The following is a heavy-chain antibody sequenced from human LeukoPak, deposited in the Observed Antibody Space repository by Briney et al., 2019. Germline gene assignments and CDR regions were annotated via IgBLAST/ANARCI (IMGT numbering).Heavy chain of an antibody. CDR2: ISSSSSYI. J-gene: IGHJ4*02. CDR3: ARDGITMVRGVDY. V-gene: IGHV3-21*01. CDR1: GFTFSSYS. D-gene: IGHD3-10*01. Sequence: GGSLRLSCAASGFTFSSYSMNWVRQAPGKGLEWVSSISSSSSYIYYADSVKGRFTISRDNAKNSLYLQMNSLRAEDTAVYYCARDGITMVRGVDYWGQGTLVTVSS.